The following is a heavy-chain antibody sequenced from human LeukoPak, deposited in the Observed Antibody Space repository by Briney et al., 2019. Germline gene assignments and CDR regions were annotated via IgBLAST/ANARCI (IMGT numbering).Heavy chain of an antibody. V-gene: IGHV4-34*01. J-gene: IGHJ4*02. CDR1: GGSFSGYY. D-gene: IGHD2-2*01. CDR3: ARGAKCSSTSCFRSSSRTVDY. CDR2: INHSGST. Sequence: SETLSLTCAVYGGSFSGYYWSWIRQPPGKGLEWIGEINHSGSTNYNPSLKSRVTISVDTSKNQFSLKLSSVTAADTAVYYCARGAKCSSTSCFRSSSRTVDYWGQGTLVTVSS.